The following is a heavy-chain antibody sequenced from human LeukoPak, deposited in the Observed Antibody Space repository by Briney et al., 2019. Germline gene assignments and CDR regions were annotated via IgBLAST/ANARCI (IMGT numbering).Heavy chain of an antibody. CDR2: INPNSGGT. CDR1: GYTFTGYY. CDR3: ARDKSDSGSYSLDY. Sequence: GASVKVSCKASGYTFTGYYMHWVRQAPGQGLEWMGWINPNSGGTNYAQKFQGRVTMTRDTSISTAYMELSRLRSDDTAVYYCARDKSDSGSYSLDYWGQGTLVTVSS. V-gene: IGHV1-2*02. D-gene: IGHD1-26*01. J-gene: IGHJ4*02.